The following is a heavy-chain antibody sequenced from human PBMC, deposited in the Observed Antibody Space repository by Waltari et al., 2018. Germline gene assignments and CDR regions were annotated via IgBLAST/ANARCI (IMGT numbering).Heavy chain of an antibody. CDR2: INHSGRT. D-gene: IGHD6-13*01. V-gene: IGHV4-34*01. CDR1: GGSFSGYY. J-gene: IGHJ4*02. Sequence: QVQLQQWGAGLLKPSETLSLTCAVYGGSFSGYYWSWIRQPPGKGLEWIGEINHSGRTNYNPSLKSRGTISVDTSKNQFSLKLSSVTAADTAVYYCARGGVAAAGTLDYWGQGTLVTVSS. CDR3: ARGGVAAAGTLDY.